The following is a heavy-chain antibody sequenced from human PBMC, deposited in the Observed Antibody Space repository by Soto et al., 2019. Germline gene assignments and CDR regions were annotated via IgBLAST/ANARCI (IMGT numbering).Heavy chain of an antibody. CDR3: ARDLQGECSGGSCDVYDWFEP. Sequence: SVKVSCKASGGTFSSYAISWVRQAPGQGLEWMGGIIPIFGTANYAQKFQGRVTITADESTSTAYMELSSLRSEDTAVYYCARDLQGECSGGSCDVYDWFEPWGQGILGSVS. V-gene: IGHV1-69*13. D-gene: IGHD2-15*01. CDR2: IIPIFGTA. J-gene: IGHJ5*02. CDR1: GGTFSSYA.